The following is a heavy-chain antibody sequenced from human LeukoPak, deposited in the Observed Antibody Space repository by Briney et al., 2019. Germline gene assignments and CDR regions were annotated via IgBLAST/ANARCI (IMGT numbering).Heavy chain of an antibody. Sequence: GRSLRLSCAASGFTFSSYAMHWVRQAPGKGLEWVAVISYDGSNKYYADSVKGRFTVSRDNSKNTVHLQMNSLRAEDTAVYYCAKDDPRGYSGYDPMDVWGQGTTVTVSS. V-gene: IGHV3-30-3*01. J-gene: IGHJ6*02. CDR1: GFTFSSYA. CDR2: ISYDGSNK. CDR3: AKDDPRGYSGYDPMDV. D-gene: IGHD5-12*01.